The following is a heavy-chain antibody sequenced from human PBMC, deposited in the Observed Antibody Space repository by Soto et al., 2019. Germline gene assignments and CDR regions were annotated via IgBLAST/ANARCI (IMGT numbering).Heavy chain of an antibody. Sequence: EVQLVQSGAEVKKPGASLMLSCQCSGYSFINYWISWVRQMPGKGLEWVGRIAPSDSYTVDSPSFQGHVTISIDTAINPSFLEWRSLQASDTAMYYCVRHGNGTTFYFDFWGRGTLVPVSS. D-gene: IGHD1-1*01. J-gene: IGHJ4*02. CDR1: GYSFINYW. V-gene: IGHV5-10-1*03. CDR3: VRHGNGTTFYFDF. CDR2: IAPSDSYT.